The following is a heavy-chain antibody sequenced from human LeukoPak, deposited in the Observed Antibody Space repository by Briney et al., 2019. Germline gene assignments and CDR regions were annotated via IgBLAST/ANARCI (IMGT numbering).Heavy chain of an antibody. J-gene: IGHJ4*02. D-gene: IGHD3-22*01. CDR3: ARDSLTMIVGRQRRGLDY. CDR2: IRSSTTYV. V-gene: IGHV3-21*01. CDR1: GFTFSNYN. Sequence: GGSLRLSCAASGFTFSNYNMNWVRQAPGKGLEWVSSIRSSTTYVYYADSVKGRFTISRDNAKNSLYLQMNSLRAEDTAVYYCARDSLTMIVGRQRRGLDYWGQGTLVTVSS.